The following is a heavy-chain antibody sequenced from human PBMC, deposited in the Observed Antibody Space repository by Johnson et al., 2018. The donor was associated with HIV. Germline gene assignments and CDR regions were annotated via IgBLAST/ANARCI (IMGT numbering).Heavy chain of an antibody. CDR2: IKQDGSEK. V-gene: IGHV3-7*05. Sequence: VQVVESGGGLVQPGGSLRLSCAASGFTFSSYWMTWVRQAPGKGLEWVANIKQDGSEKYFVDSVEGRFTISRDNAKNSLYLQMNSLRAEDTALYYCARDLVVVVAASKGNAFDFWGQGTMVTVSS. J-gene: IGHJ3*01. D-gene: IGHD2-15*01. CDR1: GFTFSSYW. CDR3: ARDLVVVVAASKGNAFDF.